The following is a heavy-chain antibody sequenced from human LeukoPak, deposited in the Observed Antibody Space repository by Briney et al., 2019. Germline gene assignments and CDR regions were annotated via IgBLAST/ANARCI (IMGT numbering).Heavy chain of an antibody. Sequence: PSETLSLTCTVSGGSISSSSYYWSWIRQPPGKGLEWIGSIYYSGSTYYNPSLKSRVTISVDTSKNQFSLKLSSVTAADTAVYYCARDSGYDYAIDYWGQGTLVTVSS. D-gene: IGHD5-12*01. CDR1: GGSISSSSYY. CDR3: ARDSGYDYAIDY. CDR2: IYYSGST. V-gene: IGHV4-39*07. J-gene: IGHJ4*02.